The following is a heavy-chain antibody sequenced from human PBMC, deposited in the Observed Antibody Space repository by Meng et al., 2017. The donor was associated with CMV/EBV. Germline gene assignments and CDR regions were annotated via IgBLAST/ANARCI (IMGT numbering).Heavy chain of an antibody. V-gene: IGHV1-18*01. Sequence: QVQLWKAGAAVKKPGASGKGSCKASGYTFTSYGISWVRQAPGQGLEWMGWISAYNGNTNYAQKLQGRVTMTTDTSTSTAYMELRSLRSDDTAVYYCARNYYGSGSWFDPWGQGTLVTVFS. J-gene: IGHJ5*02. CDR3: ARNYYGSGSWFDP. CDR2: ISAYNGNT. CDR1: GYTFTSYG. D-gene: IGHD3-10*01.